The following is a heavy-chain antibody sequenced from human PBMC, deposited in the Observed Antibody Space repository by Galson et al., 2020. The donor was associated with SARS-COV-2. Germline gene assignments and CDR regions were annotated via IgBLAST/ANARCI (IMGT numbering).Heavy chain of an antibody. V-gene: IGHV3-30*18. CDR2: ISYDGSNK. Sequence: GESLKISCAASGFTFSSYGMHWVRQAPGKGLEWVAVISYDGSNKYYADSVKGRFTISRDNSKNTLYLQMNSLRAEDTAVYYCAKDLVPPPDYYGSGSYYETGFWEGHWFDPWGQGTLVTVSS. CDR1: GFTFSSYG. J-gene: IGHJ5*02. D-gene: IGHD3-10*01. CDR3: AKDLVPPPDYYGSGSYYETGFWEGHWFDP.